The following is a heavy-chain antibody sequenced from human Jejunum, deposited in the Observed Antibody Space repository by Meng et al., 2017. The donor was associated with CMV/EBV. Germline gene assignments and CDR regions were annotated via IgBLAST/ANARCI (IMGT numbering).Heavy chain of an antibody. D-gene: IGHD1-14*01. CDR3: ARDYSEGTSPYYFDY. J-gene: IGHJ4*02. V-gene: IGHV3-21*01. Sequence: GFSFTTFNIGWVRQAPGMGLEWVSSISGSSGSIYYGDSVKGRFTISRDYAKKSVYLQMNSLRAEDTAVYFCARDYSEGTSPYYFDYWGQGMLVTVSS. CDR2: ISGSSGSI. CDR1: GFSFTTFN.